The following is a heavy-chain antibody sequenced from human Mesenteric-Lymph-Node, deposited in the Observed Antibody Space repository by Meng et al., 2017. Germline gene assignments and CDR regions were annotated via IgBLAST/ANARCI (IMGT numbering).Heavy chain of an antibody. CDR1: GYSFTSYW. V-gene: IGHV5-51*01. D-gene: IGHD3-22*01. Sequence: GGSLRLSCKGSGYSFTSYWIGWVRQVPGKGLEWMGIIYPGDSDTRYSPSFQGQVTISADKSISTAYLQWSSLKASDTAMYYYARLWDYDSSGYYPNYYYYYGMDVWGQGTTVTVSS. CDR3: ARLWDYDSSGYYPNYYYYYGMDV. J-gene: IGHJ6*01. CDR2: IYPGDSDT.